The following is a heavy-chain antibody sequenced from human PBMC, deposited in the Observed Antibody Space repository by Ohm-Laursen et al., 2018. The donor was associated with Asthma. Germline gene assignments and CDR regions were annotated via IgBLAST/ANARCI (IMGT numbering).Heavy chain of an antibody. Sequence: ASVKVSCKPSAYSLTSYALSWVRQAPGQRPEWMGWIYIRNTNYAPRFRDRITLTTDASTNTAYMELRSLRSDDTAVYYCVRDLVGRFDYWGQGSLVIVSS. CDR3: VRDLVGRFDY. D-gene: IGHD3-10*01. CDR2: IYIRNT. V-gene: IGHV1-18*01. CDR1: AYSLTSYA. J-gene: IGHJ4*02.